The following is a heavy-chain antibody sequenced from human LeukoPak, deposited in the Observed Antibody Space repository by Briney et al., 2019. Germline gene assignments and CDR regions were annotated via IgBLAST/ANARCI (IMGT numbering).Heavy chain of an antibody. CDR3: ARDHMGYDY. Sequence: TGGSLRLSCAASGFTFSSYSMNWVRQAPGKGLEWVSYISSGGSTTYYAGSVKGRFTVSRDNAKNSLYLQMNSLRADDTAVYYCARDHMGYDYWGQGTLVTVSS. J-gene: IGHJ4*02. CDR1: GFTFSSYS. V-gene: IGHV3-48*04. CDR2: ISSGGSTT. D-gene: IGHD1-26*01.